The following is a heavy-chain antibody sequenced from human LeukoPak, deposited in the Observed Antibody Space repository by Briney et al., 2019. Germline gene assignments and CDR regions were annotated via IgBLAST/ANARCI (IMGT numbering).Heavy chain of an antibody. Sequence: QSGGSLRLSCAASGFTFSSYGMHWVRQAPGKGLEWVAFIRYDGSNKYYADSVKGRFTISRDNSKNTLYLQMNSLRAEDTAVYYCAKDGGYCSSTSCYTPFDYWGQGTLVTVSS. CDR2: IRYDGSNK. CDR1: GFTFSSYG. J-gene: IGHJ4*02. CDR3: AKDGGYCSSTSCYTPFDY. D-gene: IGHD2-2*02. V-gene: IGHV3-30*02.